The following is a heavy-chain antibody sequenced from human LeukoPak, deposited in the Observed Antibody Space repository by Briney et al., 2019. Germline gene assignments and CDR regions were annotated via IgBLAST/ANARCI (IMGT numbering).Heavy chain of an antibody. CDR2: IYTSGST. J-gene: IGHJ6*03. CDR3: ARAKQLLGYYYYYYMDV. Sequence: SETLSHTCTVSGGSISSGSYYWSWIRQPAGKGLEWIGRIYTSGSTNYNPSLKSRVTISVDTSKNQFSLKLSSVTAADTAVYYCARAKQLLGYYYYYYMDVWGKGTTVTVSS. CDR1: GGSISSGSYY. D-gene: IGHD6-13*01. V-gene: IGHV4-61*02.